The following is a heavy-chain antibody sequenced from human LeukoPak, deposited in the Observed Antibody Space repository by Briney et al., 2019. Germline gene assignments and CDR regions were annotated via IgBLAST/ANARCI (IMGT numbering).Heavy chain of an antibody. J-gene: IGHJ4*02. CDR2: ITSSATNV. Sequence: PGRSLRLSCAASGFSFSDQYMSWIRQAPGRGLEWVSYITSSATNVYYADSVKGRFTISRDNAKNSLYLQMNSLRADDTAVYYCVKEAGTYWGQGTLVTVSS. CDR3: VKEAGTY. V-gene: IGHV3-11*04. D-gene: IGHD6-19*01. CDR1: GFSFSDQY.